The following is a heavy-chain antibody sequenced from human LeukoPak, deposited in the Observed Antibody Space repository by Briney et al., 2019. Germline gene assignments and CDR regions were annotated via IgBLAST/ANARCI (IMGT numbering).Heavy chain of an antibody. J-gene: IGHJ3*02. CDR2: INHSGST. V-gene: IGHV4-34*01. Sequence: PSETLSLTCAVYGGSFSGYYWSWIRQPPGKGLEWIGEINHSGSTNYNPSPKSRVTISVDTSKNQFSLKLSSVTAADTAVYYCARGGYYYDSSGYWGAFDIWGQGTMVTVSS. CDR3: ARGGYYYDSSGYWGAFDI. D-gene: IGHD3-22*01. CDR1: GGSFSGYY.